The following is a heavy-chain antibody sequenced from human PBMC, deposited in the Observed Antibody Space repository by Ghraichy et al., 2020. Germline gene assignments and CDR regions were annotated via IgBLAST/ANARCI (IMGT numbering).Heavy chain of an antibody. CDR3: AATGDTCWSRWVN. V-gene: IGHV3-7*03. CDR1: GFTFSPYW. D-gene: IGHD7-27*01. Sequence: GESLNISCVDSGFTFSPYWMSWVRQPPGKGPEWVANIKQDGSDQDYGASVKGRFTISRDIAKNSLYLQMNSLRAEDTAVYYCAATGDTCWSRWVNWGLGTLVTVSS. J-gene: IGHJ4*02. CDR2: IKQDGSDQ.